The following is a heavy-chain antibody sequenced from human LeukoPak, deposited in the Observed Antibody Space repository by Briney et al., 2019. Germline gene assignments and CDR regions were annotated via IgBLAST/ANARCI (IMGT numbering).Heavy chain of an antibody. J-gene: IGHJ4*02. CDR2: ISTSGSTI. CDR1: GFTFSSYE. V-gene: IGHV3-48*03. Sequence: GGSLRLSCAASGFTFSSYEMNWVRQAPGKGLEWVSYISTSGSTIYYADSVKGRFTISRDNAKNSLYLQMNNLRAEDTALYYCARGWSPGGNYDRSVYFDYWGQGTLVTVSS. CDR3: ARGWSPGGNYDRSVYFDY. D-gene: IGHD3-22*01.